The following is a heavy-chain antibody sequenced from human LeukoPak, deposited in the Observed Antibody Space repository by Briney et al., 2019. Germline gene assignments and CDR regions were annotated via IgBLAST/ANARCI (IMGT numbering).Heavy chain of an antibody. Sequence: GGSLRLSCAASGFIFSNYAMHWVRQAPGKGLEWVALISSDGSKIYYADSVKGRFTISRDNSRNTLYLQMNSLRAEDTAIYYCGIGSLLGRPYNYMDVWGTGATVTISS. V-gene: IGHV3-30*04. CDR2: ISSDGSKI. D-gene: IGHD3-10*01. CDR3: GIGSLLGRPYNYMDV. J-gene: IGHJ6*03. CDR1: GFIFSNYA.